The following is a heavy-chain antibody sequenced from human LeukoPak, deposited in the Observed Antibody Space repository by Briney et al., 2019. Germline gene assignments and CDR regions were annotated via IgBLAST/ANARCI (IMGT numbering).Heavy chain of an antibody. V-gene: IGHV4-34*01. D-gene: IGHD3-3*01. CDR1: GGSFSGYY. Sequence: SETLSLTCAVYGGSFSGYYWSWIRQPPGKGLESIGEINHSGSTNYNPSLKSRVTISVDTSKNQFSLKLSSVTAADTAVCYCARGLRRRDFWSGSGRSPSYYYYYGMDVWGQGTTVTVSS. CDR3: ARGLRRRDFWSGSGRSPSYYYYYGMDV. J-gene: IGHJ6*02. CDR2: INHSGST.